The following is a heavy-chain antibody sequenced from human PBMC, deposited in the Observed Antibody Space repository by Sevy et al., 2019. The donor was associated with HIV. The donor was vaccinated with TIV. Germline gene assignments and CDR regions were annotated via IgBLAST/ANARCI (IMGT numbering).Heavy chain of an antibody. CDR3: ARGRYSGRYYGGSGFDY. Sequence: GGSLRLSCAASGFTFSSYWMHWVRQAPGKGLVWVSRINSDESTTNSADSVKGRFNNSRDNAENTMYLQMNSLRAEDTSVYYCARGRYSGRYYGGSGFDYWGQGTLVTVSS. CDR2: INSDESTT. V-gene: IGHV3-74*01. CDR1: GFTFSSYW. J-gene: IGHJ4*02. D-gene: IGHD1-26*01.